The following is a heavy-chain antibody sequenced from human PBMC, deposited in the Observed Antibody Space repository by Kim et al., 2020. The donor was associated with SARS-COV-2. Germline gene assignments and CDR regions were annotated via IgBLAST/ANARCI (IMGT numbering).Heavy chain of an antibody. CDR2: INHSGST. V-gene: IGHV4-34*01. Sequence: SETLSLTCAVYGGSFSGYYWSWIRQPPGKGLEWIGEINHSGSTNYNPSLKRRVTISVATSKNQFSLKLSSVTAADTAVYYCARGPYCSGGSCSSQDSYYYGMDVWGQGTTVTVSS. D-gene: IGHD2-15*01. CDR3: ARGPYCSGGSCSSQDSYYYGMDV. CDR1: GGSFSGYY. J-gene: IGHJ6*02.